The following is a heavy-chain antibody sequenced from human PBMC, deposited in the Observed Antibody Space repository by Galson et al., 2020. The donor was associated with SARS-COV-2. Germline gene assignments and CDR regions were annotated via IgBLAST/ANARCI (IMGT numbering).Heavy chain of an antibody. CDR3: ARDGPAPPYDDYGMDV. V-gene: IGHV1-2*02. D-gene: IGHD6-6*01. CDR1: GYTFTGYY. J-gene: IGHJ6*02. Sequence: ASVKVSCKASGYTFTGYYMHWVRQAPGQGLEWMGWINPNSGGTNYAQKFQGRVTMTRDTSISTAYMELSRLRSDDTAVYYCARDGPAPPYDDYGMDVWGQGTTVTVSS. CDR2: INPNSGGT.